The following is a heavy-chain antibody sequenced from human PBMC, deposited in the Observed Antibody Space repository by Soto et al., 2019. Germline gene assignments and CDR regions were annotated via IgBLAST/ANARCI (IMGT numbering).Heavy chain of an antibody. CDR2: ISGSGGST. V-gene: IGHV3-23*01. D-gene: IGHD3-16*01. CDR3: AKGFHLGFYYYCDY. Sequence: GGSLRLSCAASGFTFSSYAMSWVRQAPGKGLEWVSAISGSGGSTYYADSVKGRFTISRDNSKNTLYLQMNSLRAEDTAVYHCAKGFHLGFYYYCDYWGQGTLVTVSS. CDR1: GFTFSSYA. J-gene: IGHJ4*02.